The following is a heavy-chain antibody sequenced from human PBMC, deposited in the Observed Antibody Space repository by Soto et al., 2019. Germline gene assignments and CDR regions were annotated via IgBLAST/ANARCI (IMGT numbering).Heavy chain of an antibody. D-gene: IGHD3-3*01. J-gene: IGHJ6*02. CDR3: ARGSRFLEWFPPGYGMDV. CDR2: IGTAGDT. V-gene: IGHV3-13*01. Sequence: GGSLRLSCAASGFTFSSYDMHWVRQATGKGLEWVSAIGTAGDTYYPGSVKGRFTISRENAKNSLYLQMNSLRAGDTAVYYCARGSRFLEWFPPGYGMDVWGQGTMVTVSS. CDR1: GFTFSSYD.